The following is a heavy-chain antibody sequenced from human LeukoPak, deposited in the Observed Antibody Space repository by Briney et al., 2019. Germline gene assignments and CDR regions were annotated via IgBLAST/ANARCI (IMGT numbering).Heavy chain of an antibody. Sequence: GASVKVPCKASGYTFTGYYMHWVRQAPGQGLEWMGWINPKSGGTTYEQKFQGRVTMTRDTSTSTAYMELSRLRSDDTAVYYCARGGEVCSSSSCYRGHDYWGQGTLVTVSS. CDR3: ARGGEVCSSSSCYRGHDY. CDR2: INPKSGGT. V-gene: IGHV1-2*02. D-gene: IGHD2-2*01. J-gene: IGHJ4*02. CDR1: GYTFTGYY.